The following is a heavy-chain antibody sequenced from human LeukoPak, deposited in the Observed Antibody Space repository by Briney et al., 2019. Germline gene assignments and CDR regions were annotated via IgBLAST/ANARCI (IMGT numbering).Heavy chain of an antibody. D-gene: IGHD5-24*01. CDR3: ARDSVGEMATIWHDS. Sequence: PSETLSLTCTVSGGSISGYYWSWIRQPPGKGLEWIGYIYYSGSTNYNTSLKSRVTISVDTSKNQFSLKLSSVTAADTAVYYCARDSVGEMATIWHDSWGQGTLVTVSS. CDR1: GGSISGYY. V-gene: IGHV4-59*01. J-gene: IGHJ4*02. CDR2: IYYSGST.